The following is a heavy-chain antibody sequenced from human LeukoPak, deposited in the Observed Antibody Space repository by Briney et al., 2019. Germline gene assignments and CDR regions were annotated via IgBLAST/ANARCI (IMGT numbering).Heavy chain of an antibody. D-gene: IGHD3-22*01. CDR1: GYSFTDYG. V-gene: IGHV1-18*01. CDR2: TNTDNGKV. Sequence: ASVKVSCKASGYSFTDYGISWVRQAPGQGLEWMGWTNTDNGKVNYAQKFQSRITMTTDTSTTTAYMELRNLRSDDTAVYYCARYYYGISDYQNYQYYYCMGVWGKGTTVTISS. J-gene: IGHJ6*03. CDR3: ARYYYGISDYQNYQYYYCMGV.